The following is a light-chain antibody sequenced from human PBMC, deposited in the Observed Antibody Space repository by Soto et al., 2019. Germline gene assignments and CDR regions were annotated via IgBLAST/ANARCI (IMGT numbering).Light chain of an antibody. Sequence: ETVLTQSPGTLSLSPGERVTLSCRASQSVCSRCFAWYQQKPGQSPRLLIYGASTRATGIPDRFSGSGSGTDFTLTISRLEPEDFAVYYCQHYGTTPWMFGHGTKVGIK. V-gene: IGKV3-20*01. CDR2: GAS. CDR3: QHYGTTPWM. J-gene: IGKJ1*01. CDR1: QSVCSRC.